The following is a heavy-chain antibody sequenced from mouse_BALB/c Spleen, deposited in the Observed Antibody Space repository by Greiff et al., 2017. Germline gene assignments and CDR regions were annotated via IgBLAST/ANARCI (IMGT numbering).Heavy chain of an antibody. J-gene: IGHJ4*01. D-gene: IGHD2-10*02. CDR3: ARDGEYGNYVPPMGY. CDR2: ISDGGSYT. CDR1: GFTFSDYY. V-gene: IGHV5-4*02. Sequence: EVKVVESGGGLVKPGGSLKLSCAASGFTFSDYYMYWVRQTPEKRLEWVATISDGGSYTYYPDSVKGRFTISRDNAKNNLYLQMSSLKSEDTAMYYCARDGEYGNYVPPMGYWGQGTSVTVSS.